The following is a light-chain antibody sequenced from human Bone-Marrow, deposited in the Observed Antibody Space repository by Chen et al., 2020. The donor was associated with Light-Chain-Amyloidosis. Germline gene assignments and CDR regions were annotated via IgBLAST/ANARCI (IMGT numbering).Light chain of an antibody. Sequence: SYVLTQPSSVSAAPGQTATIACGGNNIGSTSVHWYQQPPGQAPLLVVYDYSDRPSGIPERLSGSNSGNTATLTISRVEAGDEADYYCQVWDRSSDRPVFGGGTKLTVL. V-gene: IGLV3-21*02. CDR2: DYS. CDR3: QVWDRSSDRPV. CDR1: NIGSTS. J-gene: IGLJ3*02.